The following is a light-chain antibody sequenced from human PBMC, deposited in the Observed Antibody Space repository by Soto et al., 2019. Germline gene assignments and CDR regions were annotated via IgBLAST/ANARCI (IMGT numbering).Light chain of an antibody. V-gene: IGKV1-5*01. Sequence: DIKMTQSPSTLSASVGDRATITCRASQSISSWLAWYQQKPGKAPKLLIYDASSLESGVPSRFSGSGSGTEFTLTISSLQPDDFATYYCQQYNSYPWTFGQGTKVDI. CDR3: QQYNSYPWT. CDR2: DAS. CDR1: QSISSW. J-gene: IGKJ1*01.